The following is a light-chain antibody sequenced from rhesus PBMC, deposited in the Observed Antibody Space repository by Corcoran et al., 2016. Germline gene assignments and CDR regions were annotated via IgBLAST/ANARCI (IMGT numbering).Light chain of an antibody. CDR1: QGISSY. V-gene: IGKV1-38*01. J-gene: IGKJ4*01. Sequence: DIQLTQSPSSLSASVGDRVTITCRASQGISSYLAWYQQKQGKAPKLLIYDASNVQSGVPSRVSGSGSGTDFTLTISSLQPEDFAVYSCQQRNSYPLTFGGGTKVEIK. CDR3: QQRNSYPLT. CDR2: DAS.